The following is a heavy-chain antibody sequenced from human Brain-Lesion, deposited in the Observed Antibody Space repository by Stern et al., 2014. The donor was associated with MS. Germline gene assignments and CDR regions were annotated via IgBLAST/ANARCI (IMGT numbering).Heavy chain of an antibody. D-gene: IGHD4-17*01. CDR1: GNTFTNRY. J-gene: IGHJ4*02. CDR2: ITPFTGNT. Sequence: VQLGQSGAEEKKTGSSVKVSCQASGNTFTNRYLHWVRQAPGQALEWMGWITPFTGNTNYAQNFQDRITITMDRSMSTAYMDLSSLRSDDPAIYFCAEGGSYGFVYWGQGTLVTVSS. CDR3: AEGGSYGFVY. V-gene: IGHV1-45*02.